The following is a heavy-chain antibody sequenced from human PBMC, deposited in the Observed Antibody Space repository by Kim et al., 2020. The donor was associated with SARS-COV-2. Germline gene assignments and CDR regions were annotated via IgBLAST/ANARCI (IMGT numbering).Heavy chain of an antibody. J-gene: IGHJ3*02. Sequence: YADSVKGRFTISRDNAKNSLYLQMNSLRAEDTAVYYCARDGGTGSYAFDIWGQGTMVTVSS. CDR3: ARDGGTGSYAFDI. D-gene: IGHD7-27*01. V-gene: IGHV3-21*01.